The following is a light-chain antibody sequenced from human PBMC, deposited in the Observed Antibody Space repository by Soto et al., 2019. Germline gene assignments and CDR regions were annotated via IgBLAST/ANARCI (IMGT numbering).Light chain of an antibody. CDR3: QQYDNLPLT. Sequence: DIQMTQSPSSLSASVGDRVTITCQASQDISNYLNWYQQKPGKAPKLLIYDASNLETGVPSRFSGSGSVTDFTFTISSLQPEDIETYYCQQYDNLPLTFGGGTKVEIK. J-gene: IGKJ4*01. V-gene: IGKV1-33*01. CDR1: QDISNY. CDR2: DAS.